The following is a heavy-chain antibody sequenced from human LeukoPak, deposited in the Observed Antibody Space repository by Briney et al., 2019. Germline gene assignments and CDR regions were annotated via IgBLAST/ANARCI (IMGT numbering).Heavy chain of an antibody. Sequence: SETLSLTCAVSGGSFSGYYWSWIRQPPGKGLEWIGEINHSGSTNYNPSLKSRVTISVDTSKNQFSLKLSSVPAAGTAVYDCARGPGNWGCSRDYFDYWGQGTLVTVSS. CDR2: INHSGST. J-gene: IGHJ4*02. CDR3: ARGPGNWGCSRDYFDY. CDR1: GGSFSGYY. V-gene: IGHV4-34*01. D-gene: IGHD7-27*01.